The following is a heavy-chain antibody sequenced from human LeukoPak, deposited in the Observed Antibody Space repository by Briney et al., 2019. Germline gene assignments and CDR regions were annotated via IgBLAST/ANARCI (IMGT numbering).Heavy chain of an antibody. Sequence: GGSLRLSCAASGFTFSSYAMPRVRQAPGKGLEWVAVISYDGSNKYYADSVKGRFTISRDNSKNTLYLQMNSLRAEDTAVYYCAREPVEMATILPFDYWGQGTLVTVSS. V-gene: IGHV3-30-3*01. D-gene: IGHD5-24*01. CDR3: AREPVEMATILPFDY. J-gene: IGHJ4*02. CDR2: ISYDGSNK. CDR1: GFTFSSYA.